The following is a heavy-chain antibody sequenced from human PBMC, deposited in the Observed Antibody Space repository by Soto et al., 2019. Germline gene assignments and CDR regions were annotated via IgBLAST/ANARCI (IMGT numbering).Heavy chain of an antibody. CDR2: IYYSGST. D-gene: IGHD3-10*01. CDR1: GGSISSGDYY. V-gene: IGHV4-30-4*01. CDR3: ARGAARDRDYYGSGSYHLFDY. J-gene: IGHJ4*02. Sequence: PSETLSLTCTVSGGSISSGDYYWSWIRQPPGKGLEWIGYIYYSGSTYYNPSLKSRVTISVDTSKNQFSLKLSSVTAADTAVYYCARGAARDRDYYGSGSYHLFDYWCQGTLVTVSS.